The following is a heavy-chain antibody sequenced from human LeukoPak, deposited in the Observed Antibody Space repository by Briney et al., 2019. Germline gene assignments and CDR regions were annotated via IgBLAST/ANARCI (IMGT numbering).Heavy chain of an antibody. CDR3: ARTRRLVDAFDI. D-gene: IGHD6-19*01. CDR1: GYTFTGYY. Sequence: ASVKVSCKASGYTFTGYYMHWVRQAPGQGLEWMGWINPNSGGTNYAQKFQGRVTMTRDTSISTAYMELSRLRSDDTAVYHCARTRRLVDAFDIWGQGTMVTVSS. J-gene: IGHJ3*02. V-gene: IGHV1-2*02. CDR2: INPNSGGT.